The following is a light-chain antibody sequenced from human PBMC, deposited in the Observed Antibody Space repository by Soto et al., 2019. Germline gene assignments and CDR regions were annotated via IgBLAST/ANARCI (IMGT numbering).Light chain of an antibody. V-gene: IGKV3-15*01. Sequence: EVVMTQSPATLSVSPGERATLSCRASQSVSSNLAWYQQKPGQAPRLLIYGASTRAAGIPARFSGSGSGTDFTLTITSLQSEDFAVYYCQHYANWPPTFGGGTKVDIK. CDR2: GAS. J-gene: IGKJ4*01. CDR1: QSVSSN. CDR3: QHYANWPPT.